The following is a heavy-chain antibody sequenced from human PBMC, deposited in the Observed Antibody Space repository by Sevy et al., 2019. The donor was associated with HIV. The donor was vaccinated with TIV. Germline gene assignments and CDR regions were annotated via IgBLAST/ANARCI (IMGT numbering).Heavy chain of an antibody. CDR1: GFNFDRYA. D-gene: IGHD5-18*01. J-gene: IGHJ4*02. CDR3: VKDKRGYSYGNPFDY. CDR2: ISWNSENT. Sequence: GGSLRLSCAVSGFNFDRYAMNWVRQVPGKGLEWVSFISWNSENTVYVDSVQGRFSITRDNAKNSLFLQMNSLRPEDTAIYYCVKDKRGYSYGNPFDYWGQGTLVTVSS. V-gene: IGHV3-9*01.